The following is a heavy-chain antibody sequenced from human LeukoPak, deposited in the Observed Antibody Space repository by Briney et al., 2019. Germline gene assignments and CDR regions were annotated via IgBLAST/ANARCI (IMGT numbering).Heavy chain of an antibody. V-gene: IGHV3-74*01. CDR1: GFTFSSHW. CDR2: IRGDENEI. CDR3: ARGHVPGSTRHWDF. Sequence: GGSLRLSCEASGFTFSSHWMHWVSQVPGKRLVWVARIRGDENEIDYADSVKGRFTISRDNAKNTLYLQMNSLRVEDTAVYFCARGHVPGSTRHWDFWGQGTLVTVSS. J-gene: IGHJ4*02. D-gene: IGHD3-10*01.